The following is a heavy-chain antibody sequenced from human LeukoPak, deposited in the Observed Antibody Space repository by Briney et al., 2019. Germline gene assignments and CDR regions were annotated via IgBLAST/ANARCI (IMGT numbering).Heavy chain of an antibody. D-gene: IGHD3-10*01. CDR1: GYTLTELS. V-gene: IGHV1-24*01. Sequence: ASVKVSCKVSGYTLTELSMHWVRQAPGKGLEWMGGFDPEDGETIYAQKFQGRVTMTEDTSTDTAYMELSSLRSEDTAVYYCANQEYGSGSYYNSNWFDPWGQGTLVTVSS. CDR2: FDPEDGET. J-gene: IGHJ5*02. CDR3: ANQEYGSGSYYNSNWFDP.